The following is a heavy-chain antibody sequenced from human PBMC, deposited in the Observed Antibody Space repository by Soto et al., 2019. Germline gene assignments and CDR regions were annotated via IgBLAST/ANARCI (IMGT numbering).Heavy chain of an antibody. D-gene: IGHD2-2*01. CDR2: IYWDDDK. J-gene: IGHJ4*02. Sequence: QITLKESGPTLVQPTQTLTLTCTFSGFSLSTSGVGVGWIRQPPGKALEWLAYIYWDDDKRYSPSLKSRLTITKDTANNQVVPTLSNMDPVDTATYYCTRRNRRDSAFDYGGQGTLVTVSS. CDR3: TRRNRRDSAFDY. CDR1: GFSLSTSGVG. V-gene: IGHV2-5*02.